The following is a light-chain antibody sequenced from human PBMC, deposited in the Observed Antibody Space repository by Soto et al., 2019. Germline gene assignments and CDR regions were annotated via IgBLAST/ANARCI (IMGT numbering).Light chain of an antibody. Sequence: DIPMTQSPSTVSASVGDAVTITCRASQSISTWLAWYQQKPGKAPNLLIYDASTLESGGPSGFSGSGSGTEFTLTISSLQPDDSATYYCQQYNSYSEAFGQGTKVELK. CDR2: DAS. J-gene: IGKJ1*01. CDR3: QQYNSYSEA. CDR1: QSISTW. V-gene: IGKV1-5*01.